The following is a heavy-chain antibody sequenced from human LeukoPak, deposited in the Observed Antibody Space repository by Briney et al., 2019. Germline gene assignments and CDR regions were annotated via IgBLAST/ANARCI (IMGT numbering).Heavy chain of an antibody. D-gene: IGHD3-10*01. CDR1: GFTFSSYG. Sequence: GGSLRLSCAASGFTFSSYGIHWVRQAPGKGLEWVAAISNDGNNKYYADSVKGRFTISRDNSKNTLYLQMNSLRAEDTAVYYCAKEIYFGSGSYPDYWGQATLVIVSS. V-gene: IGHV3-30*18. J-gene: IGHJ4*02. CDR2: ISNDGNNK. CDR3: AKEIYFGSGSYPDY.